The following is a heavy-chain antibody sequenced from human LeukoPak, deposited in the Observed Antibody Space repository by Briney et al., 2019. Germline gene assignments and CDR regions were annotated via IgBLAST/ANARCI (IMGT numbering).Heavy chain of an antibody. D-gene: IGHD1-26*01. V-gene: IGHV4-39*01. Sequence: PSKTLSLTCTVSGGSIRSRGYYWGWIRQPPGKGLEWVGSIDYSGNTYYNPSLKSRVTVSKDTSNNQFSLKVTSVTAADAAIYYCATLWERRRPVDNWGQGTLVTVSS. J-gene: IGHJ4*02. CDR2: IDYSGNT. CDR3: ATLWERRRPVDN. CDR1: GGSIRSRGYY.